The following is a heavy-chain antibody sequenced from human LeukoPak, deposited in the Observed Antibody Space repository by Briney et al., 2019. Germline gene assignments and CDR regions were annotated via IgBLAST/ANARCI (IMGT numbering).Heavy chain of an antibody. CDR3: AKDRTVGASYWYFDL. CDR2: IHSGGST. V-gene: IGHV3-53*01. J-gene: IGHJ2*01. CDR1: GFTFSSNY. Sequence: GGSLRLSCAASGFTFSSNYMSWVRQAPGKGLEWVSVIHSGGSTYYADSVKGRFTISRDSSKNTLFLHTNTLRAEDTAIYYCAKDRTVGASYWYFDLWGRGTLVTVSS. D-gene: IGHD1-26*01.